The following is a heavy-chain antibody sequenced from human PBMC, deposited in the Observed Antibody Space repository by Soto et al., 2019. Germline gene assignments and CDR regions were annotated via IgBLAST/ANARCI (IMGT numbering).Heavy chain of an antibody. CDR3: AITQIYCSGGSCYPFDY. CDR2: IYTSGST. Sequence: SETLSLTCTVSGGSISSYYWSWIRQPAGKGLEWIGRIYTSGSTNYNPSLKSRVTMSVDTSKNQFSLKLSSVTAADTAVYYCAITQIYCSGGSCYPFDYWGQGTLVTVSS. V-gene: IGHV4-4*07. J-gene: IGHJ4*02. CDR1: GGSISSYY. D-gene: IGHD2-15*01.